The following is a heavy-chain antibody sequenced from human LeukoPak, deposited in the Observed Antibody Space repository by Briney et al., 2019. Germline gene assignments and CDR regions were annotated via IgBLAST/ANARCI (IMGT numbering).Heavy chain of an antibody. V-gene: IGHV1-69*06. CDR2: IIPIFGTA. Sequence: ASVKVSCEASGYTFTGYYMHWVRQAPGQGLEWMGGIIPIFGTANYAQKFQGRVTITADKSTSTAYMELSSLRSEDTAVYYCARASKKEWLSPFDYWGQGTLVTVSS. CDR3: ARASKKEWLSPFDY. J-gene: IGHJ4*02. D-gene: IGHD3-3*01. CDR1: GYTFTGYY.